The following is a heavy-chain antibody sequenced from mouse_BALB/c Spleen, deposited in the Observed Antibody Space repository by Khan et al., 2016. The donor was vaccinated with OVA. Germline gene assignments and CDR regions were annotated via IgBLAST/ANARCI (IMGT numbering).Heavy chain of an antibody. CDR1: GYTFTTYW. V-gene: IGHV1-7*01. J-gene: IGHJ3*01. CDR2: INPSTGYT. CDR3: ARRGVYGIFAY. D-gene: IGHD2-1*01. Sequence: VQLVESGAELAKPGAPVKMSCKASGYTFTTYWMHWVKQRPGQGLDWIGYINPSTGYTEYNQKFKDKATLTADKSSSTAYMQLNSLTSEDSAVYYCARRGVYGIFAYWGQGTLVTVSA.